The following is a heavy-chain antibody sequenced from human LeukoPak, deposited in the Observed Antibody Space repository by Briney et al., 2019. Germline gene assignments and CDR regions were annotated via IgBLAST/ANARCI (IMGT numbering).Heavy chain of an antibody. CDR3: ARGDSGSYHNTFDY. D-gene: IGHD1-26*01. V-gene: IGHV4-61*01. Sequence: PSETLSLTCTVSGGSVSSGSYYWSWIRQPPGKGLEWIGYIYYSGSTNYNPSLKSRVTISVDTSKNQFSLKLSSVTAADTAVYYCARGDSGSYHNTFDYWGQGTLVTVSS. CDR1: GGSVSSGSYY. CDR2: IYYSGST. J-gene: IGHJ4*02.